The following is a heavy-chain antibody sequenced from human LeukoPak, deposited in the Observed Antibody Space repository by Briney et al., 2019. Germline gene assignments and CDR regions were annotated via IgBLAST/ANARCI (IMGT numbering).Heavy chain of an antibody. CDR1: GVSFDDYY. V-gene: IGHV4-34*01. D-gene: IGHD2-21*02. Sequence: SETLSLTCAVSGVSFDDYYWAWVRQTPGKGLEWIGEINHSGYTNDSPSLKSRVTLSIDTSRKQFSLNLRSVAVADAGIYYCTRMTAGHDYWGQGTLVTVSS. CDR2: INHSGYT. CDR3: TRMTAGHDY. J-gene: IGHJ4*02.